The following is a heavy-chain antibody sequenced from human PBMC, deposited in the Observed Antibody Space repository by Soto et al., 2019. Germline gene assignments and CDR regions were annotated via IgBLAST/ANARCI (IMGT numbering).Heavy chain of an antibody. Sequence: QVQLVQSGAEVKRPGSSVNVSCKASGDTFAFHSINWVRQAPGLGLEWMGRINPILSMSNYAKRFQGRVTMTADKSTSTAYMVLRSLRSEDTAIYYCATSYGSGYRAFDYWGQGALVTVSS. CDR1: GDTFAFHS. CDR3: ATSYGSGYRAFDY. V-gene: IGHV1-69*02. D-gene: IGHD3-10*01. CDR2: INPILSMS. J-gene: IGHJ4*02.